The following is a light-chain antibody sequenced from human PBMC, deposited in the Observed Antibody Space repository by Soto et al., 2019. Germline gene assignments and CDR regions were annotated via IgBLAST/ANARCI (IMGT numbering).Light chain of an antibody. Sequence: QSVLTQPPSVSGAPGQRVTISCTGSSSNIGAGYDVHWYQQLPGTAPKLLIYGNSNRPSGVPDRFSGSKSGTSASLAITGLKAEDEAGYYCQSYDSSLSVVFGGGTQLTVL. V-gene: IGLV1-40*01. CDR1: SSNIGAGYD. CDR2: GNS. CDR3: QSYDSSLSVV. J-gene: IGLJ2*01.